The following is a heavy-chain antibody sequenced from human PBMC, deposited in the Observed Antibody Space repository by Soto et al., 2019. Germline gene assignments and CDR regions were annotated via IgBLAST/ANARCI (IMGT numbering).Heavy chain of an antibody. D-gene: IGHD2-15*01. J-gene: IGHJ4*03. CDR2: ISGSGGST. CDR1: GLTFRTYA. V-gene: IGHV3-23*01. CDR3: AKWTCRGGSCYFDY. Sequence: GGSLRLSCAAPGLTFRTYAMTWVRQAPGKGLEWVSIISGSGGSTYYADSVKGRFTVSRDNSKNTLYVQMNSLRAEDTAVYYCAKWTCRGGSCYFDYWG.